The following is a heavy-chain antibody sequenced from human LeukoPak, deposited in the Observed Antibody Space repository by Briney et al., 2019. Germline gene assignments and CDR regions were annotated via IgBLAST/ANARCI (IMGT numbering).Heavy chain of an antibody. CDR2: IYPGDSDT. CDR3: ARDSGGYSSGWEFDY. D-gene: IGHD6-19*01. J-gene: IGHJ4*02. CDR1: GYSFTSYW. Sequence: RGESLKISCKGSGYSFTSYWIGWVRQMPGKGLEWMGIIYPGDSDTRYSPSFQGQVTISADKSSSTAYLQWSSLKASDTAMYYCARDSGGYSSGWEFDYWGQGTLVTVSS. V-gene: IGHV5-51*01.